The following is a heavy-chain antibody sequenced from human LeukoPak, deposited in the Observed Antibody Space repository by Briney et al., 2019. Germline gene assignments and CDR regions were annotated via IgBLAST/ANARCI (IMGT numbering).Heavy chain of an antibody. CDR2: ISSTSNMI. Sequence: PRGSLRLSCAASGFTFSNYEMNWVRQAPGKGLEWVSYISSTSNMIYYADSVRGRFTISRDNAENSLYLQMNSLRVEDTAVYYCATASGSWYRYYFDNWGQGTLVTVSS. CDR3: ATASGSWYRYYFDN. CDR1: GFTFSNYE. J-gene: IGHJ4*02. D-gene: IGHD6-13*01. V-gene: IGHV3-48*03.